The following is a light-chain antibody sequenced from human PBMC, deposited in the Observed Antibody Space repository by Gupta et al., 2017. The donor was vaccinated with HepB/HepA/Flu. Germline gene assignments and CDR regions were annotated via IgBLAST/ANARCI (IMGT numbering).Light chain of an antibody. CDR1: QSVLYSSDNKNY. V-gene: IGKV4-1*01. CDR2: WAS. CDR3: QQYYSTPRT. J-gene: IGKJ1*01. Sequence: VMTQSPDSLAVSLGERATINCKSSQSVLYSSDNKNYLAWYQQKPGQPPKLLIYWASTRESGVPDRFSGSGSGTDFTLTISSLQAEDVAVYYCQQYYSTPRTFGQGTKVEIK.